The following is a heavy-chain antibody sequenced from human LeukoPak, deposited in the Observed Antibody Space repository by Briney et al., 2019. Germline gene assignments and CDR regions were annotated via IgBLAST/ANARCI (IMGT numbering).Heavy chain of an antibody. CDR1: GFTFSSYW. CDR3: ARESYGDYVFDY. Sequence: GGSLRLSCAASGFTFSSYWMSWVRQAPGKGLEWVANIKQDGSEKYYVDSVKGRFTISRDNSKNTLYLQMNSLRAEDTAVYYCARESYGDYVFDYWGQGTLVTVSS. CDR2: IKQDGSEK. J-gene: IGHJ4*02. V-gene: IGHV3-7*01. D-gene: IGHD4-17*01.